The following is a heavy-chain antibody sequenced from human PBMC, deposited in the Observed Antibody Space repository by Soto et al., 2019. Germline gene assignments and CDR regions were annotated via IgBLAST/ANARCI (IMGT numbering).Heavy chain of an antibody. V-gene: IGHV4-31*03. Sequence: SETLSLTCTVSGGSISRGGYCWSWIRQHPGKGLEWIGYIYYSGSTYYNPSLKSRVTISVDTSKNQFSLKLSSVTAADTAVYYCARVRGIAAAGSHFDYWGQGTLVTVSS. CDR2: IYYSGST. J-gene: IGHJ4*02. CDR1: GGSISRGGYC. CDR3: ARVRGIAAAGSHFDY. D-gene: IGHD6-13*01.